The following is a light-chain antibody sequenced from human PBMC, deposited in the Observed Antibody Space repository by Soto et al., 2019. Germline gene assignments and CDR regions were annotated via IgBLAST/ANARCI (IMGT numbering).Light chain of an antibody. CDR2: DTS. Sequence: EIVLTQSPGTLSLSPGERATLSCRASQSVSSSYLVWYQQKPGQAPRLLIYDTSSRATGIPDRFSGSGSGTDFTLTIARLEPEDFAVYYCQQYGDSPRTFGQGTRLEIK. J-gene: IGKJ5*01. V-gene: IGKV3-20*01. CDR1: QSVSSSY. CDR3: QQYGDSPRT.